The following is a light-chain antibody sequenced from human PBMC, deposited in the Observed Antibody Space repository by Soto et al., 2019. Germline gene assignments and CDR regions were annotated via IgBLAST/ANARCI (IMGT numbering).Light chain of an antibody. CDR2: DAS. J-gene: IGKJ2*01. CDR1: QSVSSSY. CDR3: QQYGSAPWYT. Sequence: EIVLTQSPGTLSLSPGERATLSCRASQSVSSSYLAWYQQKPGQAPRLLIYDASSRATGIPDRFSGSESGTDFHLTISRLEPEYFAVYYCQQYGSAPWYTFGQGTKLETK. V-gene: IGKV3-20*01.